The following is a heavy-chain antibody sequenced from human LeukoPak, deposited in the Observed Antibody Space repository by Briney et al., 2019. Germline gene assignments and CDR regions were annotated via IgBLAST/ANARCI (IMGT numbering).Heavy chain of an antibody. J-gene: IGHJ5*02. D-gene: IGHD3-3*01. CDR2: IYHSGST. V-gene: IGHV4-30-2*01. CDR1: GGSISSGGYS. CDR3: ARGLFLEWLGDSYNWFDP. Sequence: PSETLSLTCAVSGGSISSGGYSWSWIRQPPGKGLEWIGYIYHSGSTYYNPSLKSRVTISVDRSKNQFSLKLSSVTAADTAVYYCARGLFLEWLGDSYNWFDPWGQGTLVTVSS.